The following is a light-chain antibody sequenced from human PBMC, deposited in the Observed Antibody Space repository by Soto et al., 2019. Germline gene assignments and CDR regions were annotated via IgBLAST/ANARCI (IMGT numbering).Light chain of an antibody. V-gene: IGKV3-15*01. CDR3: QQYGSSPQT. CDR2: GAS. CDR1: QSVDSN. Sequence: EIVMTQSPATLSVSPGERATLSCRASQSVDSNLAWYQQKPGQAPRLLISGASTRATGIPARFSGSGSGTDFTLTIGRLEPEDFAVFYCQQYGSSPQTVGQGTKVDIK. J-gene: IGKJ1*01.